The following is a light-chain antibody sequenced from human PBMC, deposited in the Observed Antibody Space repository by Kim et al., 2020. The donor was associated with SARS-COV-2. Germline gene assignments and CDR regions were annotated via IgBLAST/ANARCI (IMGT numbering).Light chain of an antibody. CDR1: QRVTH. CDR3: QQYNNWPPIT. V-gene: IGKV3-15*01. Sequence: VSRGERATLSCGASQRVTHLAWYQQKPGQAPRLLSYGASTRATGIPARFSGSGSGAEFTLTISSLQSEEFAVYYCQQYNNWPPITFVQGTRLEIK. J-gene: IGKJ5*01. CDR2: GAS.